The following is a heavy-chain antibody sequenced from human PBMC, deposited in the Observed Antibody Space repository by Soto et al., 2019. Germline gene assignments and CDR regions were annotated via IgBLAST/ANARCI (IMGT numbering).Heavy chain of an antibody. CDR2: IYYSGST. J-gene: IGHJ4*02. CDR3: ARHEVTMIVVVITYFDY. Sequence: SETLSLTCTVSGGSISSSSYYWGWIRQPPGKGLEWMGRIYYSGSTYYNPSLKSRVTISVDTSKNQFSLKLSSVTAADTAVYYCARHEVTMIVVVITYFDYWGQGTLVTVSS. V-gene: IGHV4-39*01. CDR1: GGSISSSSYY. D-gene: IGHD3-22*01.